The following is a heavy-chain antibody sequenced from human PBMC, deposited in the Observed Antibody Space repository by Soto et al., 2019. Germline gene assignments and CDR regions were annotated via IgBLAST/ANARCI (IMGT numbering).Heavy chain of an antibody. CDR2: INHSGGT. D-gene: IGHD3-22*01. CDR1: GGSFSGYY. J-gene: IGHJ4*02. CDR3: ARKTGLTMIVVVITEHFDY. Sequence: SETLSLTCAVYGGSFSGYYWSWIRQPPGKGLEWIGEINHSGGTNYNPSLKSRVTISVDTSKNQFSLKLSSVTAADTAVYYCARKTGLTMIVVVITEHFDYWGQGTLVTVSS. V-gene: IGHV4-34*01.